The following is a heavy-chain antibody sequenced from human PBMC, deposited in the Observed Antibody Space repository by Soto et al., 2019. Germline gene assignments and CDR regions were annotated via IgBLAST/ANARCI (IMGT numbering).Heavy chain of an antibody. V-gene: IGHV4-39*01. CDR2: IYYSGST. CDR1: GGSISSSSHY. Sequence: SETLSLTCTVSGGSISSSSHYWGWIRQPPGKGLEWIGSIYYSGSTYYNPSLKSRVTISVDTSKNQFSLKLSSVTAADTAVYYCARSEVEMATDYYYYGMDVWGQGTTVTVSS. J-gene: IGHJ6*02. D-gene: IGHD5-12*01. CDR3: ARSEVEMATDYYYYGMDV.